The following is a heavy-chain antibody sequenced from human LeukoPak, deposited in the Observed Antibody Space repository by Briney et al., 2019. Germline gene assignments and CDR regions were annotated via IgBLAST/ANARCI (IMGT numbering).Heavy chain of an antibody. CDR3: AKDLPHYYDSSGYSEY. Sequence: GGSLRLSCAASGFTFSSYAMSWVRQAPGEGLEWVSAISGSGGSTYYADSVKGRFTISRDNSKNTLYLQMNSLRAEDTAIYYCAKDLPHYYDSSGYSEYWGQGTLVTVSS. D-gene: IGHD3-22*01. J-gene: IGHJ4*02. CDR2: ISGSGGST. CDR1: GFTFSSYA. V-gene: IGHV3-23*01.